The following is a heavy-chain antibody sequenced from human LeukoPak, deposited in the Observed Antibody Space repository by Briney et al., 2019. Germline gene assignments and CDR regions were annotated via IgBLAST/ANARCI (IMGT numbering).Heavy chain of an antibody. CDR3: AKYRGFGDSYDS. D-gene: IGHD3-10*01. J-gene: IGHJ4*02. CDR1: GFPFTSYA. CDR2: IGGTGGNT. V-gene: IGHV3-23*01. Sequence: GGSLRLSCAASGFPFTSYAMSWVRPAPGKGLEWVSSIGGTGGNTYYADSVKGRFTISRDNSKNTLYLQMNSLRAEDTAVYYCAKYRGFGDSYDSWGQGTLVTVSS.